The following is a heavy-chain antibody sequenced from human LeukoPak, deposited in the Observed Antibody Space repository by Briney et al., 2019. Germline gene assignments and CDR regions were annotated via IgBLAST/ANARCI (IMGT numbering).Heavy chain of an antibody. J-gene: IGHJ5*01. CDR1: GFTFSSYA. V-gene: IGHV3-23*01. D-gene: IGHD3-3*02. CDR3: GRHFLGEPPDS. Sequence: PGGSLRLSCAASGFTFSSYAMSWVRQAPGKGLEWVSTISVSGGNTYYADSVKGRFTISRDNSKSTMYMQMNSLRVEDTALYYCGRHFLGEPPDSWGQGTLVTVSS. CDR2: ISVSGGNT.